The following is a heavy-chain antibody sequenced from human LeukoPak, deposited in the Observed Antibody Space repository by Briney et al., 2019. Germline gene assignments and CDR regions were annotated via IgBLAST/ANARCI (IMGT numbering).Heavy chain of an antibody. CDR2: IGGSGGST. V-gene: IGHV3-23*01. CDR3: AKAYYDSSGYYYPFDY. D-gene: IGHD3-22*01. CDR1: GFTFSSYA. J-gene: IGHJ4*02. Sequence: PGGSLRLSCAASGFTFSSYAMSWVRQAPGKGLEWVSAIGGSGGSTYYADSVKGRFTISRDNSKNTLYLQTNSLRAEDTAVYYCAKAYYDSSGYYYPFDYWGQGTLVTVSS.